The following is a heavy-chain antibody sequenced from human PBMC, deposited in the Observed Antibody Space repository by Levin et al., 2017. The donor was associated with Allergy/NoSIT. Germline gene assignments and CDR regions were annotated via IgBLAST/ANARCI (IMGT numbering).Heavy chain of an antibody. CDR2: TKNDGTEK. D-gene: IGHD2-8*02. CDR3: ARNWRSAFDV. CDR1: GFAFRSYW. Sequence: GGSLRLSCAASGFAFRSYWMSWVRQAPGEGLEWVANTKNDGTEKFYVDSVKGRFTISRDTATNSVFLHMSSLRVEDTAVYYCARNWRSAFDVWGQGTMVTVSS. J-gene: IGHJ3*01. V-gene: IGHV3-7*04.